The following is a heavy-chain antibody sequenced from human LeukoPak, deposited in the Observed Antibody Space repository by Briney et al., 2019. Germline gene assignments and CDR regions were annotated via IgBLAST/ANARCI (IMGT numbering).Heavy chain of an antibody. V-gene: IGHV3-23*01. CDR3: AKDRLRSSTSCYELLDY. CDR2: ISGSAGRT. Sequence: GGSLRLSCATSGFNFSSYAMSWVRQAPGKGLEWVSGISGSAGRTYYADSVKGRFTISRDNSKNTLYVQTNSLRAEDTAVYYCAKDRLRSSTSCYELLDYWGQGTLVTVSS. J-gene: IGHJ4*02. D-gene: IGHD2-2*01. CDR1: GFNFSSYA.